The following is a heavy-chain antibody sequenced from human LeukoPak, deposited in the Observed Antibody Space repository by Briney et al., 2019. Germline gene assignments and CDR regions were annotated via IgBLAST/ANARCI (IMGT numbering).Heavy chain of an antibody. Sequence: PGGSLRLSCAASGFTFGSYAMSWVRQAPGKGLEWVSAISGSGGSTYYADSVKGRFTISRDNSKNTLYLQMNSLRAEDTAVYYCAKGLWFGELWGCFDYWGQGTLVTVSS. D-gene: IGHD3-10*01. CDR3: AKGLWFGELWGCFDY. CDR2: ISGSGGST. J-gene: IGHJ4*02. V-gene: IGHV3-23*01. CDR1: GFTFGSYA.